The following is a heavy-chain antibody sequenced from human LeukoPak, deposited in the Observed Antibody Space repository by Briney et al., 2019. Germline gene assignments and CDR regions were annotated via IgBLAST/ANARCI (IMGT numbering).Heavy chain of an antibody. V-gene: IGHV4-4*02. Sequence: GSLILSCAASGLTFSSYAMNWVRQPPGQGLEWIGEISLTGQTNYNPSLNGRVTLSLDESRNQLSLKLTSVTAADTAIYYCSRESGAFCPFGYWGQGTLVIVPP. CDR1: GLTFSSYAM. CDR3: SRESGAFCPFGY. D-gene: IGHD1-26*01. CDR2: ISLTGQT. J-gene: IGHJ4*02.